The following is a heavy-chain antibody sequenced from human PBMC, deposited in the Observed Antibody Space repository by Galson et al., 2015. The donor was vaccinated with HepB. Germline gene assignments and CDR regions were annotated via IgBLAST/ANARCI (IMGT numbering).Heavy chain of an antibody. Sequence: SLRLSCAASGFTFSSYAMSWVRQAPGKGLEWVSAISGSGGSTYYADSVKGRFTISRDNSKNTLYLQMNSLRAEDTAVYYCAKAPHPIYYGSGSYIDYWGQGTLVTVSS. D-gene: IGHD3-10*01. CDR3: AKAPHPIYYGSGSYIDY. J-gene: IGHJ4*02. V-gene: IGHV3-23*01. CDR2: ISGSGGST. CDR1: GFTFSSYA.